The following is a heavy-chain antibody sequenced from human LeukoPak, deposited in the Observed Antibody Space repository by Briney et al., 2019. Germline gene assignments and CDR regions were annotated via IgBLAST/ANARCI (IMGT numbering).Heavy chain of an antibody. CDR1: GYTFTTYY. J-gene: IGHJ6*03. V-gene: IGHV1-46*03. D-gene: IGHD2-2*01. Sequence: ASVKVSCKASGYTFTTYYMHWVRQAPGQGLEWMGIIDPSGGSATYAQKFQGRVTMTRDTSTRTVYMELNSLRSEDTAIYYCARRVYCSSASCYHYYYYMDVWGKGTTVTVSS. CDR3: ARRVYCSSASCYHYYYYMDV. CDR2: IDPSGGSA.